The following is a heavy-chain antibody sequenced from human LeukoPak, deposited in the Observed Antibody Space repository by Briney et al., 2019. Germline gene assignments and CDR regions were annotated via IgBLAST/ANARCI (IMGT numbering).Heavy chain of an antibody. Sequence: GASVKVSCKASGYTFTNYYIHWVRQAPGQGLECMGIINPSGGSTSYAQKFQGRVTMTRDMSTSTVYMELSSLRSEDTAVYYCASFDYGSGSYSDYWGQGTLVTVSS. V-gene: IGHV1-46*01. J-gene: IGHJ4*02. D-gene: IGHD3-10*01. CDR3: ASFDYGSGSYSDY. CDR1: GYTFTNYY. CDR2: INPSGGST.